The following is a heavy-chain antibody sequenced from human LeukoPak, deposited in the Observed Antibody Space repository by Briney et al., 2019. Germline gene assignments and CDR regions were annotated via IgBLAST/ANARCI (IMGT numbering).Heavy chain of an antibody. CDR3: ARRQTLGGYSYGYGY. D-gene: IGHD5-18*01. J-gene: IGHJ4*02. V-gene: IGHV1-8*02. CDR2: MNPNSGNT. Sequence: ASVKVSCKASGYTFTGYYMHWVRQAPGQGLEWMGWMNPNSGNTGYAQKFQGRVTMTRNTSISTAYMELSSLRSEDTAVYYCARRQTLGGYSYGYGYWGQGTLVTVSS. CDR1: GYTFTGYY.